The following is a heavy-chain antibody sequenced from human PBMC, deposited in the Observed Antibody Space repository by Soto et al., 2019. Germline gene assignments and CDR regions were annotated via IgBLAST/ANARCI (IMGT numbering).Heavy chain of an antibody. V-gene: IGHV3-7*03. CDR3: ARRYPRDSLHY. D-gene: IGHD1-26*01. CDR2: IKQDGSEK. J-gene: IGHJ4*02. Sequence: VGSLRLSCAASVFTFSSYWMSCVRHSPGKWLEWVANIKQDGSEKYYVDSVKGRFTNSRDNAKNALYLQMNSLRAEDGAVYYCARRYPRDSLHYWGQTTLLTLSS. CDR1: VFTFSSYW.